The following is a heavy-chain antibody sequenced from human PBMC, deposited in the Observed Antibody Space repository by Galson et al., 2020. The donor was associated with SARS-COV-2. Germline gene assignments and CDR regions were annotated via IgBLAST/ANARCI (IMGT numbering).Heavy chain of an antibody. D-gene: IGHD3-22*01. J-gene: IGHJ4*02. CDR2: IKSKTEGGTT. CDR3: TIDTSRDSSGVRGFAS. Sequence: GGSLRLSCAASRFIFSKAWMSWVRQTPGKGLEWVGRIKSKTEGGTTDYGVPVKGRFTISRDDTKYILYLQMDRLEVEDTAMYYCTIDTSRDSSGVRGFASWGQGTLVTVSS. V-gene: IGHV3-15*01. CDR1: RFIFSKAW.